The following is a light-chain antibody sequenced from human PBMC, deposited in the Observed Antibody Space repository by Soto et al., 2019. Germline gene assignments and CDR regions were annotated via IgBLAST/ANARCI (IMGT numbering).Light chain of an antibody. CDR1: SSDVGKYNY. V-gene: IGLV2-14*01. CDR3: NSYTGSSPLYV. J-gene: IGLJ1*01. Sequence: QSFLTQPASVSGSPGQSITISCTGTSSDVGKYNYVSWYQQHPGKAPKLIIYEVSNRPSGVSNRFTGSKSGNTASLTISGLQAEDEADYYCNSYTGSSPLYVFGTGTKLTVL. CDR2: EVS.